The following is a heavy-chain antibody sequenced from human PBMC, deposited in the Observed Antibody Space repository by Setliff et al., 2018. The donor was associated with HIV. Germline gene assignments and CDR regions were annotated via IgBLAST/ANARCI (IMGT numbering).Heavy chain of an antibody. CDR3: ARGYYDILTGYYYFDY. CDR2: INHSGST. V-gene: IGHV4-34*01. CDR1: GGSFSGYY. D-gene: IGHD3-9*01. Sequence: SETLSLTCGVYGGSFSGYYWTWIRQPPGKGLEWIGEINHSGSTKYNPSLKSRVTISVDTSKNQFSLKLSSVTAADTAVYYCARGYYDILTGYYYFDYWGKGTLVTVSS. J-gene: IGHJ4*02.